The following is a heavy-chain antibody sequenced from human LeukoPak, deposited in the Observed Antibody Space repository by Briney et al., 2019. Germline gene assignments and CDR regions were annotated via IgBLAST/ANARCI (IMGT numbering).Heavy chain of an antibody. CDR1: GYTFTSYY. V-gene: IGHV1-8*02. CDR3: ARVPPRSPWGSGSFFVDY. D-gene: IGHD3-10*01. CDR2: INPNSGNT. J-gene: IGHJ4*02. Sequence: GASVKVSCKASGYTFTSYYMHWVRQAPGQGLEWMGIINPNSGNTGYAQKFQGRVTMTRNTSISTAYMELSSLRSEDTAVYYCARVPPRSPWGSGSFFVDYWGQGTLVTVSS.